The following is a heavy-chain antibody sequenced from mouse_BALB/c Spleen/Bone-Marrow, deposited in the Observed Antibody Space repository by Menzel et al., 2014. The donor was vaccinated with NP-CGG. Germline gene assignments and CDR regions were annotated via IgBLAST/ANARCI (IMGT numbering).Heavy chain of an antibody. J-gene: IGHJ1*01. V-gene: IGHV1S41*01. Sequence: DLVKPGASVKLSCKASGYTFTSYWINWIKQRPGQGLEWIGRIAPGSGSTYYNEMFKGKATLTVDTSSSTAYIQHSSLSSEDSAVYFCARSRDGYFEVWGAGTTVTVSS. CDR1: GYTFTSYW. CDR2: IAPGSGST. CDR3: ARSRDGYFEV.